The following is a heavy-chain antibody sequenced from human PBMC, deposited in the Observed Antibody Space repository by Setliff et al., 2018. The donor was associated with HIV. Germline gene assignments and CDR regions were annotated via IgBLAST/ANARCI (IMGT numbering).Heavy chain of an antibody. CDR2: ISAYNGDT. V-gene: IGHV1-18*01. D-gene: IGHD2-2*01. Sequence: ASVKVSCKASGYTFTSYGISWVRQAPGQGLEWMGWISAYNGDTNYAQKLQGRVTMTTDTSTSTAYVELRSLRSDDTAVYYCARDSCSSTSCYFDDWFDPWGQGTLVTVSS. J-gene: IGHJ5*02. CDR3: ARDSCSSTSCYFDDWFDP. CDR1: GYTFTSYG.